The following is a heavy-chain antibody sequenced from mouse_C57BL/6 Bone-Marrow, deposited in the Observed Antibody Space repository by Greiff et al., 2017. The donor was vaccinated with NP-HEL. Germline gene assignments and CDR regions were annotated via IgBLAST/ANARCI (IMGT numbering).Heavy chain of an antibody. CDR2: IYPSDSET. CDR1: GYTFTSYW. J-gene: IGHJ1*03. CDR3: ARKRLRWYFDV. V-gene: IGHV1-61*01. Sequence: VQLQQSGAELVRPGSSVKLSCKASGYTFTSYWMDWVKQRPGQGLEWIGNIYPSDSETHYNQKFKDKATLTVDKSSSTAYMQLSSLTSEDSAVYYCARKRLRWYFDVWGTGTTVTVSS. D-gene: IGHD2-4*01.